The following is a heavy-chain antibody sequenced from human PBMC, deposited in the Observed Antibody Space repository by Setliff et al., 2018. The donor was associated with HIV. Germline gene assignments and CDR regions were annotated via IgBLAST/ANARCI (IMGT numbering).Heavy chain of an antibody. CDR1: GYFISSGYY. Sequence: SETLSLTCAVSGYFISSGYYWGWIRQPPGKGLEWIGSLSHVGGTYYNPSLKSRVTISIDTSMNQFSLRLTSVTAADTAVYYCARQLTTLDYFDYWGPGTLVTVSS. J-gene: IGHJ4*02. CDR2: LSHVGGT. V-gene: IGHV4-38-2*01. D-gene: IGHD4-17*01. CDR3: ARQLTTLDYFDY.